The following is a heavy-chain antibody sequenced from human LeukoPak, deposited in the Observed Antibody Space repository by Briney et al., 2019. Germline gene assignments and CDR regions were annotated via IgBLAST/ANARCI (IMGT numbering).Heavy chain of an antibody. CDR1: GFSLRNFA. V-gene: IGHV3-64*02. Sequence: GGSLGLSCVASGFSLRNFAIHWVRQAPGKGLEYVSVINTDGRITYYADSVKGRFTISRDNSKNTVYLQMGSLRGEDMAVYYCTRDGGSFCDFDYWGQGALVTVSS. J-gene: IGHJ4*02. CDR3: TRDGGSFCDFDY. CDR2: INTDGRIT. D-gene: IGHD1-26*01.